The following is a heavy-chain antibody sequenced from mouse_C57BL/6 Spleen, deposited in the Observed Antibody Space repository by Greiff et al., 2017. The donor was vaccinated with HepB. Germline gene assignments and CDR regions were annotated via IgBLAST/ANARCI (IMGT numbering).Heavy chain of an antibody. CDR2: IDPETGGT. Sequence: QVQLQQSGAELVRPGASVTLSCKASGYTFTDYEMHWVKQTPVHGLEWIGAIDPETGGTAYNQKFKGKAILTADKSSSTAYMELRSLTSEDSAVYYCTRGGTKPSPGFAYWGQGTLVTVSA. V-gene: IGHV1-15*01. J-gene: IGHJ3*01. D-gene: IGHD1-3*01. CDR1: GYTFTDYE. CDR3: TRGGTKPSPGFAY.